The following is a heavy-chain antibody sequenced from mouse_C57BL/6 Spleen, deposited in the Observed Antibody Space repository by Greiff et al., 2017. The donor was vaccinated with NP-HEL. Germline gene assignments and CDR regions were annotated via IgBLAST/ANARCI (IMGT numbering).Heavy chain of an antibody. J-gene: IGHJ1*03. CDR3: ARCVTSYWYFDV. CDR2: INPNNGGT. V-gene: IGHV1-18*01. Sequence: EVQLQQSGPELVKPGASVKIPCKASGYTFTDYNMDWVKQSHGKSLEWIGDINPNNGGTIYNQKFKGKATLTVDKSSSTAYMVLRSLTSEDTAVYYCARCVTSYWYFDVWGKGTTVTVSS. CDR1: GYTFTDYN.